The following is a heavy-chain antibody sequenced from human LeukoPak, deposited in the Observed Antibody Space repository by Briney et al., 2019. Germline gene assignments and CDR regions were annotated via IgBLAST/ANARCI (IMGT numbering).Heavy chain of an antibody. Sequence: ASVKVSCKASGGTFSSYAISWVRQAPGQGLEWMGRIIPILGIANYAQKFQGRVTITADKSTSTAYMELSSLRSEDTAVYYCARGIAAAGNWFDPWGQGTLVTVSS. D-gene: IGHD6-13*01. V-gene: IGHV1-69*04. CDR1: GGTFSSYA. J-gene: IGHJ5*02. CDR2: IIPILGIA. CDR3: ARGIAAAGNWFDP.